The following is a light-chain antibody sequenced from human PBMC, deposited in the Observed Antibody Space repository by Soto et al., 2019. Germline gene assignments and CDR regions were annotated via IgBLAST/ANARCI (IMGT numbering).Light chain of an antibody. CDR3: QQYGSSPRVT. CDR2: GAS. CDR1: QSVSSSY. Sequence: EIVLTQSPGTLSLSPGERATLSCRASQSVSSSYLAWYQQKPGQAPGLLIYGASSRATGIPDRFSGSGSGTDFTLTIIRLEPEDFAVYYCQQYGSSPRVTFGGGTKVEIK. J-gene: IGKJ4*01. V-gene: IGKV3-20*01.